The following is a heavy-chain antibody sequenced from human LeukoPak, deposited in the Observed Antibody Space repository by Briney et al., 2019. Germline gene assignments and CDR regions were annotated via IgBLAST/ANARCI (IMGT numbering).Heavy chain of an antibody. CDR3: ARGPRGFDY. CDR2: INHSGST. CDR1: GGSFSGYY. Sequence: SEALSLTCAVYGGSFSGYYWSWIRQPPGKGLEWIGEINHSGSTNYNPSLKSRVTISVDTSKNQFSLKLSSVTAADTAVYYCARGPRGFDYWGQGTLVTVSS. J-gene: IGHJ4*02. V-gene: IGHV4-34*01.